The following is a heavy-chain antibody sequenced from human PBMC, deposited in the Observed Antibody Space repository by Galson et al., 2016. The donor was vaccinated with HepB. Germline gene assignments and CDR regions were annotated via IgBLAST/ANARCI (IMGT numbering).Heavy chain of an antibody. J-gene: IGHJ5*02. Sequence: SLRLSCAASGFTFSDYYMSWIRQAPGKGLEWVSYITGSGGTTYYAASVKSRFTVSRDNAKNSLYLLMNSLRTEDTAVYYCARVVADCGRDCTDMGWFDPWGQGTLVTVSS. D-gene: IGHD2-21*02. CDR1: GFTFSDYY. CDR3: ARVVADCGRDCTDMGWFDP. V-gene: IGHV3-11*01. CDR2: ITGSGGTT.